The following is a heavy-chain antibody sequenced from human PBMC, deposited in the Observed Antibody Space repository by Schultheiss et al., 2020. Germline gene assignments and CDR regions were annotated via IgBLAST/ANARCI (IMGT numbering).Heavy chain of an antibody. Sequence: SATLSLTCTVSGGSISSGGYYWSWIRQPPGKGLEWIGYIYYSGSTYYNPSLKSRVTMSVDTSKNQFSLKLSSVTAADTAVYYCARGPGIVVSGTSYFWGQGTMVTVSS. D-gene: IGHD6-19*01. J-gene: IGHJ3*01. CDR2: IYYSGST. CDR1: GGSISSGGYY. CDR3: ARGPGIVVSGTSYF. V-gene: IGHV4-61*08.